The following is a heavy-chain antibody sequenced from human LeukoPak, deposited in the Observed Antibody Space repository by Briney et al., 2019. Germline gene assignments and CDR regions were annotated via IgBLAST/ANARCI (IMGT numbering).Heavy chain of an antibody. CDR3: AKDQELELHPPDY. D-gene: IGHD1-7*01. Sequence: PGGSLRLSCAASGFTFSSYGMHWVRQAPGKGLGWVAFIRYDGSNKYYADSVKGRFTISRDNSKNTLYLQMNSLRAEDTAVYYCAKDQELELHPPDYWGQGTLVTVSS. J-gene: IGHJ4*02. CDR2: IRYDGSNK. CDR1: GFTFSSYG. V-gene: IGHV3-30*02.